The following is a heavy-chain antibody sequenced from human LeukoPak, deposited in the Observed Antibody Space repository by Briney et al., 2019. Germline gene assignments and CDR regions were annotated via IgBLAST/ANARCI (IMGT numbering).Heavy chain of an antibody. CDR2: IYYSGST. Sequence: SETLSLTCTVSGGSISSSSYYWGWIRQPPGKGLEWIGSIYYSGSTYYNPSLKSRVTISVDTSKNQFSLKLSSVTAADTAVYYCVRLAEMATNPFDYWGQGTLVTVSS. J-gene: IGHJ4*02. D-gene: IGHD5-24*01. V-gene: IGHV4-39*01. CDR1: GGSISSSSYY. CDR3: VRLAEMATNPFDY.